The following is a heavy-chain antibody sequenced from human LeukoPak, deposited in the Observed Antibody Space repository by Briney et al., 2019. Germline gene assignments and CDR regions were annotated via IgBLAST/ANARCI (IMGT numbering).Heavy chain of an antibody. CDR2: IYYSGST. CDR3: ARSERDYYGSGSRAFDI. J-gene: IGHJ3*02. D-gene: IGHD3-10*01. Sequence: WVRQAPGKGLEWIGYIYYSGSTYYNPSLKSRVTISVDTSRTQFSLRLSSVTAADTAVYYCARSERDYYGSGSRAFDIWGQGTMVTVSS. V-gene: IGHV4-31*02.